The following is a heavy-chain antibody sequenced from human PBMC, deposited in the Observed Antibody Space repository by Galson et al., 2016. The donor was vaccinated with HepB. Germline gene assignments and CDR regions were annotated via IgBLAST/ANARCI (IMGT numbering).Heavy chain of an antibody. D-gene: IGHD3-22*01. CDR2: ISESDGTT. CDR3: AKTSGQSLILVMFPLYYFDS. Sequence: SLRLSCAASGFTFSDYYMSWVRQAPGKGLEWVSGISESDGTTYYADSVKGRFTISRDNSKNMLYLEMNRLTAEDTAVYYCAKTSGQSLILVMFPLYYFDSWGQGTLVAVSS. V-gene: IGHV3-23*01. CDR1: GFTFSDYY. J-gene: IGHJ4*02.